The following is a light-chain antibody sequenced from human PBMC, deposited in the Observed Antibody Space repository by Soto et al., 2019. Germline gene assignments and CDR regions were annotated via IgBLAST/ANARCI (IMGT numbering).Light chain of an antibody. Sequence: EIVLTQSPAILSLSPGERATLSCRASQSVSTYLAWYQQKPGQAPRLLIYDTSNRASGVPARFSGSGSGTVFTLTISSLEHDDFADYYYRQRSNCPFTFGPGAKVDIK. J-gene: IGKJ3*01. CDR2: DTS. V-gene: IGKV3-11*01. CDR3: RQRSNCPFT. CDR1: QSVSTY.